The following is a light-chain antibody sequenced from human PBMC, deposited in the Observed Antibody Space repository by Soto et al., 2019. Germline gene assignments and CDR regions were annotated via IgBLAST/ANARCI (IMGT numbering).Light chain of an antibody. J-gene: IGKJ5*01. CDR3: RQRNQ. Sequence: ENVLTQSPGTLALSPGERATLSCRASQSVGTYLAGKQHKPGQAPRLLIFDASKRATGIPARFSGSTAGTVFTLTISSVEPEDFAMYYYRQRNQFGQGTRLEIK. CDR2: DAS. CDR1: QSVGTY. V-gene: IGKV3-11*01.